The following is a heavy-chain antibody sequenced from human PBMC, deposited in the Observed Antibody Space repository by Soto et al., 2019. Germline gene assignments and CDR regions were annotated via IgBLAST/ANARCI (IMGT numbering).Heavy chain of an antibody. CDR1: GVTFSKFI. J-gene: IGHJ6*02. CDR2: IIPIFGTA. CDR3: ANVRYSSPMGYYYGMDV. D-gene: IGHD6-19*01. V-gene: IGHV1-69*01. Sequence: QVQLEQSGGEVKKPGSSVKVSCKASGVTFSKFIMTWVRQAPGLGLEWVGGIIPIFGTANYAQKFQGRVTITAEESTSPSYLEVSNLRSEDTAVYYCANVRYSSPMGYYYGMDVWGQGTAVTVSS.